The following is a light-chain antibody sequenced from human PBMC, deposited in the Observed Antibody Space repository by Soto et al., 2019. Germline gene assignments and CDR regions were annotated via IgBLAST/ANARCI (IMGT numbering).Light chain of an antibody. J-gene: IGKJ5*01. Sequence: DVAMTPSPLSLAVSLGQPASISCRCSQSLGARDGNTFLNWFQQRPGQSPRRLIYKVSNRDSGVPARFSGSGSGTDVTLKISAVEAEDVGVYYCMQGTHWITFGQGTRLEIK. CDR2: KVS. CDR1: QSLGARDGNTF. CDR3: MQGTHWIT. V-gene: IGKV2-30*01.